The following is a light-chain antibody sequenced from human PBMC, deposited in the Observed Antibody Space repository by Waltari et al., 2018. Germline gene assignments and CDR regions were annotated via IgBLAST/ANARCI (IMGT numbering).Light chain of an antibody. Sequence: QTVVTPDPSLSVSPGGTVTLTCALRSGSISTTSSATWYQQTPGQAPRTLVYKANARSSGVPDRFSGSILGNTAALTITGAQADDESDYYCALYMGSGIWVFGGGTRLTVL. CDR3: ALYMGSGIWV. CDR2: KAN. J-gene: IGLJ3*02. CDR1: SGSISTTSS. V-gene: IGLV8-61*01.